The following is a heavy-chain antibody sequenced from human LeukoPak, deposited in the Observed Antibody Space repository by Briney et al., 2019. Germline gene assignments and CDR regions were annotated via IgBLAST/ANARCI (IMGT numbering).Heavy chain of an antibody. V-gene: IGHV1-18*01. CDR3: ARDSPRPEWLQEYYFDS. D-gene: IGHD5-12*01. J-gene: IGHJ4*02. CDR1: GYNFTSYG. CDR2: ISAYNGHT. Sequence: ASVKVSCKASGYNFTSYGISWVRQAPGQGLEWMGWISAYNGHTNYGQKFQDRIAMTADTSTTTAFMELRSLRSDDAAMYFRARDSPRPEWLQEYYFDSWGQGTLVTVSS.